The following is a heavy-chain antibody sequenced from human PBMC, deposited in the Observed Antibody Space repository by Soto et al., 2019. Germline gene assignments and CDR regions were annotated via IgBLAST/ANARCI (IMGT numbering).Heavy chain of an antibody. V-gene: IGHV4-59*01. CDR2: IYYSGST. J-gene: IGHJ6*03. CDR3: ARQRGYSGYGAYYYYYYMDV. Sequence: SETLSLTCTVSGGSISSYYWSWIRQPPGKGLEWIGYIYYSGSTNYNPSLKSRVTISVDTSKNQFPLKLSSVTAADTAVYYCARQRGYSGYGAYYYYYYMDVWGKGTTVTVSS. D-gene: IGHD5-12*01. CDR1: GGSISSYY.